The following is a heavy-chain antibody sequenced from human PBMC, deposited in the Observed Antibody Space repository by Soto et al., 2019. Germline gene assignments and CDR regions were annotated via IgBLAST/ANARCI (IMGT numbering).Heavy chain of an antibody. V-gene: IGHV1-46*01. J-gene: IGHJ5*02. D-gene: IGHD3-22*01. CDR3: ANHLYYYDSSGYYYNWFDP. CDR2: INPSVPRA. Sequence: VKVSCKASGYTFTNYYIHWVRQAPGQGLEWMGGINPSVPRANYAQNFQGRVTITADKSTSTAYMELSSLRSEDTAVYYCANHLYYYDSSGYYYNWFDPWGQGTLVTVSS. CDR1: GYTFTNYY.